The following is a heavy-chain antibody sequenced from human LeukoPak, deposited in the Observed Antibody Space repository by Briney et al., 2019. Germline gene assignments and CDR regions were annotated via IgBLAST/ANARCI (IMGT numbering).Heavy chain of an antibody. Sequence: SVKVPCKASGGTFSSYAISWVRQAPGQGLEWMGGIIPIFGTANYAQKFQGRVTITADESTSTAYMELSSLRSEDTAVYYCASGSYYDYYYGMDVWGQGTTVTVSS. CDR1: GGTFSSYA. V-gene: IGHV1-69*13. CDR2: IIPIFGTA. CDR3: ASGSYYDYYYGMDV. J-gene: IGHJ6*02. D-gene: IGHD1-26*01.